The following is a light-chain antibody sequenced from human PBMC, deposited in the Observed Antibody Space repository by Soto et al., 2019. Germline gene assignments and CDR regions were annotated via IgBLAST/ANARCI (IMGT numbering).Light chain of an antibody. CDR3: GSYTSSSTDG. CDR1: SSDVGGYNY. J-gene: IGLJ1*01. Sequence: QSVLTQPASVSGSPGQSITISCTGTSSDVGGYNYVSWYQQHPGKAPKVMIYGVSNRPSGVSNRFSGSKSGNTASLTISGLQAEDEADYYCGSYTSSSTDGFGTGTKGTVL. CDR2: GVS. V-gene: IGLV2-14*01.